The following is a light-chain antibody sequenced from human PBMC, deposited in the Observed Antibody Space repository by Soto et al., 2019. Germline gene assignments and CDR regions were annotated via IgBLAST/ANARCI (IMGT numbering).Light chain of an antibody. V-gene: IGLV2-14*03. CDR2: DVA. Sequence: QSALTQPASVSDSPGQSITISCTGTSSDVGGSNFVSWYQQHPGKPPKLIIYDVANRPSGVSNRFSGSMSGSTASLIISRLQTEDEADYYCVSYTSSTTDVFGTGTKVTVL. CDR1: SSDVGGSNF. J-gene: IGLJ1*01. CDR3: VSYTSSTTDV.